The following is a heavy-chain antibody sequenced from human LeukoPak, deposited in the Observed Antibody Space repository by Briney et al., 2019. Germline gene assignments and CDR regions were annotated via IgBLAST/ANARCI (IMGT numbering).Heavy chain of an antibody. CDR1: GYTFTGYY. V-gene: IGHV1-69*05. CDR3: ARGSYDFWSGYRGVGKYNWFDP. J-gene: IGHJ5*02. Sequence: GASVKVSCKASGYTFTGYYMHWVRQAPGQGLEWMGGIIPIFGTANYAQKFQGRVTITTDESTSTAYMELSSLRSEGTAVYYCARGSYDFWSGYRGVGKYNWFDPWGQGTLVTVSS. CDR2: IIPIFGTA. D-gene: IGHD3-3*01.